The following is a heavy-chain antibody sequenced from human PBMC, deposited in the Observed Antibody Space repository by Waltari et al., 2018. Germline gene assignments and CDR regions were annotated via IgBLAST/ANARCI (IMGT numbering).Heavy chain of an antibody. Sequence: QVQLVESGGGVVRPGGSLSTPVAVPGFALGSSGLHGVRRVPGKGLEWLAVILNDGMKYHADSVKGRFTISRDSSKNTLYLQMNSLRAEDTALYYCAKDRNYKWAFDYWGQGVLVTVSS. CDR1: GFALGSSG. V-gene: IGHV3-30*18. CDR3: AKDRNYKWAFDY. CDR2: ILNDGMK. J-gene: IGHJ4*02. D-gene: IGHD1-7*01.